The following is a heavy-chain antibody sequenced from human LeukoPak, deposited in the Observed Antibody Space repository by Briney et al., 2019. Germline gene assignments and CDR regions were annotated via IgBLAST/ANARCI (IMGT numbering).Heavy chain of an antibody. D-gene: IGHD3-10*01. Sequence: GGSLRLSCAASGFTFSSYGMHWVRQAPGKGLEWVAFIRYDGSNKYYADSVKGRFTISRDNSKNTLYLQMNSLRAEDTAVYYCVKDSYYYGSGSYGGYYYYYMDVWGKGTTVTISS. CDR1: GFTFSSYG. J-gene: IGHJ6*03. CDR2: IRYDGSNK. CDR3: VKDSYYYGSGSYGGYYYYYMDV. V-gene: IGHV3-30*02.